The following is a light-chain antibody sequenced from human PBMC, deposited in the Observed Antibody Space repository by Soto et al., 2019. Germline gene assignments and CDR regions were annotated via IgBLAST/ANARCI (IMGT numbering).Light chain of an antibody. CDR2: GSY. V-gene: IGKV3-11*01. CDR1: QSVSIY. CDR3: QQRQYWPPIT. J-gene: IGKJ5*01. Sequence: IFFTDSPSTLSLSPLERATLSFRSSQSVSIYLACYQQKPGQAPRLLIYGSYTIATDIPGRFSGSGSGTDFTLTLSSLEPEACAIYYCQQRQYWPPITFGQGTRLEIK.